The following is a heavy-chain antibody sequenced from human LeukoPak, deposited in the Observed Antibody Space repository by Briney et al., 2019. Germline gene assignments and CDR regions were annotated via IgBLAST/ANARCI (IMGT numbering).Heavy chain of an antibody. Sequence: SETLSLTCTVSGGSISSGGYYWSWIRRHPGKGLEWIGYIYYSGSTYYNPSLKSRVTISVDTSKNQFSLKLSSVTAADTAVYYCARDIGYHWFDPWGQGTLVTVSS. J-gene: IGHJ5*02. CDR2: IYYSGST. V-gene: IGHV4-31*03. D-gene: IGHD6-13*01. CDR1: GGSISSGGYY. CDR3: ARDIGYHWFDP.